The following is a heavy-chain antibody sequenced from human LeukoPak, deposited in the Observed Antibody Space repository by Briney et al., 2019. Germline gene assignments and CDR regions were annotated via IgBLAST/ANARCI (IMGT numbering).Heavy chain of an antibody. J-gene: IGHJ4*02. CDR1: DYSISSDYY. Sequence: SETLSLTCGVSDYSISSDYYWGWIRQPPGKGLEWIGIIYHSGTAYYNPSLNSRVTISVDTSKNQFSLKLNSVTAADTAVYYCARVWGYTYGYFDYWGQGTLVTVSS. V-gene: IGHV4-38-2*01. CDR3: ARVWGYTYGYFDY. D-gene: IGHD5-18*01. CDR2: IYHSGTA.